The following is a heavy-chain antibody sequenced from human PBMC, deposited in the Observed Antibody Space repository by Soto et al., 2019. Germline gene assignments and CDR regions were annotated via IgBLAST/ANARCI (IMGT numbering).Heavy chain of an antibody. CDR2: IDLDDDK. CDR1: GFSLSTSGMC. V-gene: IGHV2-70*01. J-gene: IGHJ4*02. CDR3: ARTPYYYGSGSYYNEYYFDY. Sequence: GPALVNRTQTLTLTCTFSGFSLSTSGMCVSWIRQPPGKALEWLALIDLDDDKYYSTSLKTRLTISKDTSKNQVVLTMTNMDPVDTATYYCARTPYYYGSGSYYNEYYFDYWGQGTLVTVSS. D-gene: IGHD3-10*01.